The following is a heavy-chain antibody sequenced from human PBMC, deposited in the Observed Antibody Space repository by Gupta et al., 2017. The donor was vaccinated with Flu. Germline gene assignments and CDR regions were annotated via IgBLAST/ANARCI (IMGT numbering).Heavy chain of an antibody. Sequence: SGGSVKSGGYYWSWIRQSPGQGLEWIGHIYYSGSTYYNPSFSGRSTLSIDSSKKQISLEMTSVTAADTAVYFCARTLVVPVETFDDWGQGTLVTVSS. CDR2: IYYSGST. V-gene: IGHV4-30-4*01. J-gene: IGHJ4*02. CDR3: ARTLVVPVETFDD. CDR1: GGSVKSGGYY. D-gene: IGHD6-6*01.